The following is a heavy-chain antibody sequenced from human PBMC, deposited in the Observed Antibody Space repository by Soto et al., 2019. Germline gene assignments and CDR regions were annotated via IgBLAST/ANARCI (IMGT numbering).Heavy chain of an antibody. V-gene: IGHV1-2*04. Sequence: ASVKVSCKASGYTFTGYYMHWVRQAPGQGLEWMGWINPNSGGTNYAQKFQGWVTMTRDTSISTAYMELSRLGSDDTAVYYCARDSLAAAGNYYYCGMDVWGQGTTVTVSS. CDR2: INPNSGGT. CDR3: ARDSLAAAGNYYYCGMDV. J-gene: IGHJ6*02. CDR1: GYTFTGYY. D-gene: IGHD6-13*01.